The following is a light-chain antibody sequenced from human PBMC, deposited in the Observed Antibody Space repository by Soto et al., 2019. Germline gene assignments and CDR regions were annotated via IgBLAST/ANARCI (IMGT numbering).Light chain of an antibody. CDR1: QSVSSY. CDR2: DAS. V-gene: IGKV3-11*01. J-gene: IGKJ5*01. Sequence: EIVLTQSPATLSLSPGEIATLSCRASQSVSSYLAWYQQKPGQAPRLLIYDASNRATGIPARFSGSGSGTDFTLTISGLEPEDFAVYYCQQRSNWPITFGQGTRLEIK. CDR3: QQRSNWPIT.